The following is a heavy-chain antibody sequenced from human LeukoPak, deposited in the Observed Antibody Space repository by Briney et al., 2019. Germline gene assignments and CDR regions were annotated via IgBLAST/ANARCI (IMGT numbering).Heavy chain of an antibody. J-gene: IGHJ4*02. Sequence: SETLSLTCPGTGGSISSGDYYWSGLRQPPGKGLEWIASIYSGGMTFYSPSLKSRLTISADTSRNHFSLRLSSVTAADTALYFCARHFDHPTAYFYSWGQGSLVTVSS. CDR2: IYSGGMT. CDR3: ARHFDHPTAYFYS. D-gene: IGHD1-14*01. V-gene: IGHV4-30-2*03. CDR1: GGSISSGDYY.